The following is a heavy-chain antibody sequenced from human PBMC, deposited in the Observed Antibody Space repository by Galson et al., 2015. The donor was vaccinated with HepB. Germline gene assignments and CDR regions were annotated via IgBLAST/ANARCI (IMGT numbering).Heavy chain of an antibody. CDR3: ARVNQRPGSWYGLYYFDY. J-gene: IGHJ4*02. CDR1: GFTFSSYW. D-gene: IGHD6-13*01. CDR2: IKQDGSEK. Sequence: SLRLSCAASGFTFSSYWMSWVRQAPGKGLEWVANIKQDGSEKYYVDSVKGRFTISRDNAKNSLYLQMNSLRAEDTAVYYCARVNQRPGSWYGLYYFDYWGQGTLVTVSS. V-gene: IGHV3-7*03.